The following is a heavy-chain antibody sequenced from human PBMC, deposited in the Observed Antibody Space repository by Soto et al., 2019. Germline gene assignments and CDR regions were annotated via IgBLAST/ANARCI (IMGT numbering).Heavy chain of an antibody. Sequence: QVHLVQSGAEVKKPGSSVKVSCTTSGGSFNNYAVSWVRQVPGQGLEWMGWIIPNFDTPRYAQKFQDRVTSIADESTSTVYMELRSLRSNDTAVYYCAVAMVREILIFETSGMHVWGQGTTVIVSS. V-gene: IGHV1-69*01. J-gene: IGHJ6*02. D-gene: IGHD3-10*01. CDR2: IIPNFDTP. CDR1: GGSFNNYA. CDR3: AVAMVREILIFETSGMHV.